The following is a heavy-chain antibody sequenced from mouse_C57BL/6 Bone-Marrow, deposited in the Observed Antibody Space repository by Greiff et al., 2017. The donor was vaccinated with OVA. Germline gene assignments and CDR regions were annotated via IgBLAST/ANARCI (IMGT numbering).Heavy chain of an antibody. D-gene: IGHD1-1*01. Sequence: QVQLQQPGAELVRPGTSVKLSCKASGYTFTNYWMHWVKQRPGQGLEWIGVIAPSDSYINYNQKFKGRATLTVDTSSSTAYMHLSSLTSEDSAVYYCARYDNSRYLHYWGQGTALTVSS. CDR2: IAPSDSYI. J-gene: IGHJ2*01. V-gene: IGHV1-59*01. CDR1: GYTFTNYW. CDR3: ARYDNSRYLHY.